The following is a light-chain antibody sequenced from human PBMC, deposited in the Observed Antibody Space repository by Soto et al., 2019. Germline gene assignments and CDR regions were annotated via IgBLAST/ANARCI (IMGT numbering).Light chain of an antibody. CDR3: QQSYSTPWT. J-gene: IGKJ1*01. Sequence: DIQMTQSPSSLPASVGDRVTITCRASQSISGYLNWYYQKPGKVPSLLIYGASNPQNGVPSRFSGSGSGTDFTLTISSLQPEDSATYFCQQSYSTPWTFGQGTKVEI. V-gene: IGKV1-39*01. CDR1: QSISGY. CDR2: GAS.